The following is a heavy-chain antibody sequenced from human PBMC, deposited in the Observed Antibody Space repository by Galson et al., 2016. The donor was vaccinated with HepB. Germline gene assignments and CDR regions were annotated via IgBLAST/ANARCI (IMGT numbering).Heavy chain of an antibody. CDR1: GFTFADFG. CDR3: ARDWSWGANHDAFDI. V-gene: IGHV3-21*01. Sequence: SLRLSCAGSGFTFADFGMSWVRRAPGKGLEWVSSIYIAGAYIYYADSVKGRFTISRDDATNSLHLQMNSRRAEDSDVYYCARDWSWGANHDAFDIWGQGTVVTVSS. D-gene: IGHD3-16*01. CDR2: IYIAGAYI. J-gene: IGHJ3*02.